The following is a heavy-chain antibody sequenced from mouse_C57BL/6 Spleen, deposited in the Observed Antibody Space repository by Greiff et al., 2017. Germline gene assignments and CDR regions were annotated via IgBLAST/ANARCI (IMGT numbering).Heavy chain of an antibody. V-gene: IGHV5-4*01. Sequence: EVQLVESGGGLVKPGGSLKLSCAASGFTFSSYAMSWVRQTPEKRLEWVATISDGGSYTYYPDNVKGRFTISRDNAKNNLYLQMSHLKSDDTAMYYCARDDTTALMDYWGQGTSVTVSS. CDR3: ARDDTTALMDY. D-gene: IGHD1-2*01. J-gene: IGHJ4*01. CDR2: ISDGGSYT. CDR1: GFTFSSYA.